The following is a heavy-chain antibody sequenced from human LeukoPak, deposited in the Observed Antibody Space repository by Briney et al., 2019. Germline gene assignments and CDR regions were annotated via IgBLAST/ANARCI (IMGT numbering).Heavy chain of an antibody. J-gene: IGHJ3*02. CDR2: ISSNGGST. CDR3: ARYFYGRDAFDI. Sequence: GGSLRLSCAASGFTFSSYAMHWVRQAPGKGLEYVSAISSNGGSTYYANSVKGRFTISRDNSKNTLYLQMGSLRAEDMAVYYCARYFYGRDAFDIWGQGTMVTVSS. V-gene: IGHV3-64*01. CDR1: GFTFSSYA. D-gene: IGHD4-17*01.